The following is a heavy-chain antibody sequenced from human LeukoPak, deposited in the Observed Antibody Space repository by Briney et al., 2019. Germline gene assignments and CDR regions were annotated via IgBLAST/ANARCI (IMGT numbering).Heavy chain of an antibody. J-gene: IGHJ4*02. CDR2: IYSTGST. D-gene: IGHD6-13*01. V-gene: IGHV4-4*07. CDR3: ARQIASAGTAGFDF. CDR1: GGSISSYY. Sequence: SETLSLTCTVSGGSISSYYWSWIRQPAGKGLEWIGRIYSTGSTNYNPSLKSRVTMSVDTSKNQFSLRLRSVTAADTAVYYFARQIASAGTAGFDFWGQGALVTVSS.